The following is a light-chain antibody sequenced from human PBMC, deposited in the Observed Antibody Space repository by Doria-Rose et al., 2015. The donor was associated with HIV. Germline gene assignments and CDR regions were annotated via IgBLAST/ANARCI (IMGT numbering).Light chain of an antibody. V-gene: IGKV3-20*01. J-gene: IGKJ5*01. CDR1: QRVKSSY. Sequence: EIVMTQSPGTLSLPPGERATLSCRASQRVKSSYLAWYQQQPGQAPRHLIYDASTRATVIPDRFSGSGSGTDFTLTISRLEPEDVAVYYCQQYGTSRGTFGQGTRLEIK. CDR2: DAS. CDR3: QQYGTSRGT.